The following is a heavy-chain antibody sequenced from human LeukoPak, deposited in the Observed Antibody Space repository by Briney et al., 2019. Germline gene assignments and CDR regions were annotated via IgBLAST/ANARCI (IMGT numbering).Heavy chain of an antibody. CDR2: IYHSGST. J-gene: IGHJ5*02. CDR3: ARQTTVARCFDP. CDR1: GYSISSGYY. V-gene: IGHV4-38-2*01. Sequence: PSETLSLTCAVSGYSISSGYYWGWIRQPPGKGLEWIGSIYHSGSTYYYPSLKSRVTISVDTSKNQFSLKLSSVTAADTAVYYCARQTTVARCFDPWGQGTLVTVSS. D-gene: IGHD4-23*01.